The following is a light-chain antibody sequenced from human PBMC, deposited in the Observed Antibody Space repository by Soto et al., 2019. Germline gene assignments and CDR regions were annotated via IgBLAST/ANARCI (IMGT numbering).Light chain of an antibody. V-gene: IGKV3-20*01. CDR1: QTVSRSA. Sequence: EIVLTQSPGTLSLSPGERATLSCRASQTVSRSALAWYQQKPGQAPRLLIYGASNRATGIPDRFSGSGSGTDFTLTISRLEPEDFAVYYCQQHDSSPWMFGQGTKVDIK. CDR3: QQHDSSPWM. CDR2: GAS. J-gene: IGKJ1*01.